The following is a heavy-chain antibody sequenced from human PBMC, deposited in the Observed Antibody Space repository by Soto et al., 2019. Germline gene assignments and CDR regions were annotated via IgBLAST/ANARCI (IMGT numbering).Heavy chain of an antibody. D-gene: IGHD6-13*01. Sequence: QLQLQESGPGLVKPSETLSLTCTVSGGSISSSSYYWGWIRQPPGKGLEWIGNIFYSGSTYYNPSLKSRVXKSIDXXKHPFSLNLSSLTAADTAVYYCARREGQQLAMFDYWGQGTLVTVSS. J-gene: IGHJ4*02. CDR2: IFYSGST. CDR1: GGSISSSSYY. CDR3: ARREGQQLAMFDY. V-gene: IGHV4-39*01.